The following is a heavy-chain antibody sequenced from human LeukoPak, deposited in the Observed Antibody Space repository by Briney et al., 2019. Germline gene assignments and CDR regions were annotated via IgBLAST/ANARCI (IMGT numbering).Heavy chain of an antibody. V-gene: IGHV1-69*05. CDR3: AREPILGATYYYYYMDV. Sequence: SVKVSCKTSGGTFSSHSISWERQAPGQGLEWMGGIIPMFETTTYAQKFQGRVTMTTDTSTSTAYMELRSLRSDDTAVYYCAREPILGATYYYYYMDVWGKGTTVTVSS. D-gene: IGHD1-26*01. CDR2: IIPMFETT. CDR1: GGTFSSHS. J-gene: IGHJ6*03.